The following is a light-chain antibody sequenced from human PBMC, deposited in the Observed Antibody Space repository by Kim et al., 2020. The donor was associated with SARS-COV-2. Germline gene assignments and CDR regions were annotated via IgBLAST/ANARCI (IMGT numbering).Light chain of an antibody. CDR3: QQYGSSPPYT. CDR1: QSVSSSY. V-gene: IGKV3-20*01. CDR2: GAS. J-gene: IGKJ2*01. Sequence: PGERVTLSCRASQSVSSSYLAWYQQKPGQAPRLLIYGASSRATGIPDRFSGSGSGTDFTLTISRLEPEDFAVYYCQQYGSSPPYTFGQGTKLEI.